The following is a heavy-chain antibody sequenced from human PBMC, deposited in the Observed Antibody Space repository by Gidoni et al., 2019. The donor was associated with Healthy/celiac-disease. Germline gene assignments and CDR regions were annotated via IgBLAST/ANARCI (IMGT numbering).Heavy chain of an antibody. Sequence: EVQLVESGGGLVKPGGSLRPSCPSSGFTFSSSSRNWVRQAPGKGVEGGSSISSSISYIYYADSVKGRFTISRDNAKNSLYLQMNSLRAEDTAVYYCARDLDIVVVPAAIDYGMDVWGQGTTVTVSS. CDR1: GFTFSSSS. CDR2: ISSSISYI. D-gene: IGHD2-2*01. J-gene: IGHJ6*02. V-gene: IGHV3-21*01. CDR3: ARDLDIVVVPAAIDYGMDV.